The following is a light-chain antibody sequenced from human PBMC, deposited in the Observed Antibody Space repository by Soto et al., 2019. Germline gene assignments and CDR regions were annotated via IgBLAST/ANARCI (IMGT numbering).Light chain of an antibody. J-gene: IGKJ3*01. CDR2: GAS. Sequence: EIVMTQSPATLSVSPGERATLSCRASQTVSVNLAWYQQKPGQAPMLLIYGASTRANGVPARFRGGGSGSAVSISSSSLQSDDFALYYEHEDNYWRSFSSGRGTGVVIK. V-gene: IGKV3-15*01. CDR1: QTVSVN. CDR3: HEDNYWRSFS.